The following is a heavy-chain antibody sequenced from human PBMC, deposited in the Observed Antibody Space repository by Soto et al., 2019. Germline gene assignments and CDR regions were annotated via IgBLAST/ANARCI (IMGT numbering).Heavy chain of an antibody. CDR2: ISSSSSTI. CDR1: GFTFSSYS. D-gene: IGHD1-1*01. Sequence: EVQLVESGGGLVQPGGSLRLSCAASGFTFSSYSMNWVRQAPGKGLEWVSYISSSSSTIYYADSVKGRFTISRDNAKNSLYLQMNSLRAEDTAVYYCARGLETGTTYYWGQATLVTVSS. J-gene: IGHJ4*02. CDR3: ARGLETGTTYY. V-gene: IGHV3-48*01.